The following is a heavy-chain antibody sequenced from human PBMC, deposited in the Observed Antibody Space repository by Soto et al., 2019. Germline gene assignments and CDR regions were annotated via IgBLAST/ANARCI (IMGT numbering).Heavy chain of an antibody. CDR2: IIPIFGTT. CDR1: GGTFSTYG. D-gene: IGHD3-3*01. V-gene: IGHV1-69*01. CDR3: ARGGIGVFNSPLRIDP. J-gene: IGHJ5*02. Sequence: QVQLVQSGAEVKKPGSSVKVSCKSSGGTFSTYGFFWVRQAPGQGLEWMGGIIPIFGTTNYAQKFQDRVKITTVESASSVYMERPSLNSQDTAVYDLARGGIGVFNSPLRIDPWGQGTLVTVSS.